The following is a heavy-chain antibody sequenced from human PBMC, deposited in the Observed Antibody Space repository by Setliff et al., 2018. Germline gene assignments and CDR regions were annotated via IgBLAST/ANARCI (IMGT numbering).Heavy chain of an antibody. V-gene: IGHV4-34*01. CDR1: GGSFSGYY. CDR3: ARGLVTIFGVVIMSPPWFDP. D-gene: IGHD3-3*01. CDR2: INHSGST. J-gene: IGHJ5*02. Sequence: SETLSLTCAVYGGSFSGYYWSWIRQPPGKGLEWIGEINHSGSTKYNPSLKSRVTISVDTSKNQFSVKLSSVTAADTAVYYCARGLVTIFGVVIMSPPWFDPWGQGTRVTVSS.